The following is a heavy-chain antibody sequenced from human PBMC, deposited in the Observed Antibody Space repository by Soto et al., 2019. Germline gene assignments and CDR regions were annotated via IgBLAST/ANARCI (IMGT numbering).Heavy chain of an antibody. CDR1: GFTFSSNA. J-gene: IGHJ3*02. D-gene: IGHD4-4*01. Sequence: QVQLVESGGGVVQPGRSLRLSCAASGFTFSSNAMHWVRQAPGKGLEWVAVTSYDGSNNYYADSVKGRFTISRDNSKNTLYLQMNSLRAEDTAVYYCARATVTTSDDAFDIWAKGQWSPSLQ. V-gene: IGHV3-30-3*01. CDR2: TSYDGSNN. CDR3: ARATVTTSDDAFDI.